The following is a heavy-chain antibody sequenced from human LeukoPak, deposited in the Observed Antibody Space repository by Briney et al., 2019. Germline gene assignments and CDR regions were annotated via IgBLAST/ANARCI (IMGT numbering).Heavy chain of an antibody. V-gene: IGHV3-66*03. CDR2: IYSCGST. D-gene: IGHD2-15*01. CDR3: ARASRSGSPPQ. J-gene: IGHJ4*02. Sequence: GGSLRLSCAASGFTVSSNYMSWVRQAPGKGLEWVSVIYSCGSTYYADSVKGRFTISRDNSKNTLYLQMNSLRAEDTAVYYCARASRSGSPPQWGQGTLVTVSS. CDR1: GFTVSSNY.